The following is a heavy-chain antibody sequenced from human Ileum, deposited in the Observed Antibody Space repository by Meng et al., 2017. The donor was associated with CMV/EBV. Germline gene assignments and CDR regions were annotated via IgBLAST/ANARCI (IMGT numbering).Heavy chain of an antibody. Sequence: QVQVQKGGAGLLKPSETLSLTCAVYGGSFSDYYWIWIRQSPGKGLEWIGEVHHSGITNYNPSLKSRVTISVDTSKNQFFLKLTSVTAADTGLYYCATNSEDYWGQGTLVTVSS. V-gene: IGHV4-34*01. J-gene: IGHJ4*02. CDR3: ATNSEDY. CDR1: GGSFSDYY. D-gene: IGHD4-23*01. CDR2: VHHSGIT.